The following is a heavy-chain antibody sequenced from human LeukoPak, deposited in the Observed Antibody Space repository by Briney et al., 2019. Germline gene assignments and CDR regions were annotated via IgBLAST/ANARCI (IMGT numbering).Heavy chain of an antibody. CDR2: INHSGST. CDR3: AGLPYYDYVWGSYRPPRDAFDI. Sequence: SETLSLTCAVYGGSFSGYYWSWIRQPPGKGLEWIGEINHSGSTNYNPSLKSRVTISVDTSKNQFSLKLSSVTAADTAVYYCAGLPYYDYVWGSYRPPRDAFDIWGQGTMVTVSS. CDR1: GGSFSGYY. D-gene: IGHD3-16*02. J-gene: IGHJ3*02. V-gene: IGHV4-34*01.